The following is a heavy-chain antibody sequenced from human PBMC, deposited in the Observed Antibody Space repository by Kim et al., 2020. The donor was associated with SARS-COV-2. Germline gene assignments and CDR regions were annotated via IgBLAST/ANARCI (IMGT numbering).Heavy chain of an antibody. CDR1: GFTFSNAW. J-gene: IGHJ4*02. CDR3: TTRWDFWSGQEY. D-gene: IGHD3-3*01. Sequence: GGSLRLSCAASGFTFSNAWMSWVRQAPGKGLEWVGRIKSKTDGGTTDYAAPVKGRFTISRDDSKNTLYLQMNSLKTEDTAVYYCTTRWDFWSGQEYWGQGTLVTVSS. V-gene: IGHV3-15*01. CDR2: IKSKTDGGTT.